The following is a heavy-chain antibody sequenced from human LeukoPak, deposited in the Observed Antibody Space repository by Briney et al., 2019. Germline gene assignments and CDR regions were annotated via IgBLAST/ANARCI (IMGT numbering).Heavy chain of an antibody. CDR3: AREDYGDYGAFDI. D-gene: IGHD4-17*01. Sequence: GGSLRLSCAASGFTFSSYSMNWVRQAPGKGLEWVSSISSSSSHIYYADSVKGRFTISRDNTKNTLYLQMNSLRAEDTAVYYCAREDYGDYGAFDIWGQGTMVTVSS. J-gene: IGHJ3*02. CDR1: GFTFSSYS. CDR2: ISSSSSHI. V-gene: IGHV3-21*01.